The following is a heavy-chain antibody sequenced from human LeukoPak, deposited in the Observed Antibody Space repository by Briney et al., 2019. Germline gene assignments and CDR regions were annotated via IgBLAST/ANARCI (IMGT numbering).Heavy chain of an antibody. CDR2: ISYDGSNE. D-gene: IGHD3-10*02. V-gene: IGHV3-30*14. Sequence: PGGSLRLSCAASGFTFSRYTMHWVRQAPGKGLEWVAVISYDGSNEYYADSVKGRFNISRDNSKNTLYFQMNSLRAEDSAVYYCASGALFGELLGAFDIWGQGTMVTVSS. J-gene: IGHJ3*02. CDR1: GFTFSRYT. CDR3: ASGALFGELLGAFDI.